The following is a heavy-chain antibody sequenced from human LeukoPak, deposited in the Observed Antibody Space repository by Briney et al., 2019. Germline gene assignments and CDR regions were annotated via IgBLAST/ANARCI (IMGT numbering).Heavy chain of an antibody. D-gene: IGHD6-13*01. CDR1: GYTFTSYG. V-gene: IGHV1-18*01. CDR2: ISAYNGNT. Sequence: GASVKVSCKASGYTFTSYGISWVRQAPGQGLEWMGWISAYNGNTKYTQKLQGRVTMTTDTSTSTAYMELRSLRSDDTAVYYCARDHKTQLYSSTWNLNVWGKGTTVTVSS. J-gene: IGHJ6*04. CDR3: ARDHKTQLYSSTWNLNV.